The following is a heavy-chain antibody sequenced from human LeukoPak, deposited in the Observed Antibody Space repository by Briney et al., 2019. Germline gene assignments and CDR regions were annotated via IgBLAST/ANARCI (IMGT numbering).Heavy chain of an antibody. CDR1: GFTFSFYA. CDR3: ARAITPRAAAGFDY. V-gene: IGHV3-33*08. Sequence: GGSLRLSCAASGFTFSFYAMTWVRQAPGKGLEWVAVIWYDGSNKYYADSVKGRFTISRDNSKNTLYLQMNSLRAEDTAVYYCARAITPRAAAGFDYWGQGTLVTVSS. D-gene: IGHD6-13*01. CDR2: IWYDGSNK. J-gene: IGHJ4*02.